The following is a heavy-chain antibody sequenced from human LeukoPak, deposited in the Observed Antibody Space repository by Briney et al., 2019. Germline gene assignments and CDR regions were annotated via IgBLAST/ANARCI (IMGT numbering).Heavy chain of an antibody. CDR1: GGSISSYY. CDR3: AGGGGIAAALIDY. J-gene: IGHJ4*02. D-gene: IGHD6-13*01. Sequence: PSETLSLTCTVSGGSISSYYWSWIRQPPGKGLEWIGYIYYSGSTNYNPSLKSRVTISADTSKNQFSLKLSSVTAADTAVYYCAGGGGIAAALIDYWGQGTLVTVSS. V-gene: IGHV4-59*01. CDR2: IYYSGST.